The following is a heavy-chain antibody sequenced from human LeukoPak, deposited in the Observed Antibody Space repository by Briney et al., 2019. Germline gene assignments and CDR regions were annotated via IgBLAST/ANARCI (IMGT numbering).Heavy chain of an antibody. CDR2: IKQDGSEK. D-gene: IGHD3-3*01. J-gene: IGHJ6*03. CDR1: GFTFSSYW. CDR3: ARAHGNYDFWSGYLYYMDV. V-gene: IGHV3-7*01. Sequence: GGSLRLSCAASGFTFSSYWISWVRQAPGKGLEWVANIKQDGSEKYYVDSVKGRFTISRDNAKNSLYLQMNSLRAEDTAVYYCARAHGNYDFWSGYLYYMDVWGKGTTVTVSS.